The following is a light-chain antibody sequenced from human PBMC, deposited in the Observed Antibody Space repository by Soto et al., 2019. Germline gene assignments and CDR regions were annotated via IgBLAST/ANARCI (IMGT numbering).Light chain of an antibody. J-gene: IGKJ1*01. CDR3: QQYYSTPPR. CDR1: QSVLYSSNNKNY. Sequence: DIVMTQSPDSLAVSLGERATINCKSSQSVLYSSNNKNYLAWYQQKPGQPPKLLIYWASTRESGVPDRFSGSGSGPDFTLTISSLQAEDVAVYYCQQYYSTPPRFGQGTKVEIK. V-gene: IGKV4-1*01. CDR2: WAS.